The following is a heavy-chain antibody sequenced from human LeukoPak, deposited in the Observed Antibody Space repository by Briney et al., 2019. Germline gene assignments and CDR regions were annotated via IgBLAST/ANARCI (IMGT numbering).Heavy chain of an antibody. V-gene: IGHV1-18*01. Sequence: GASVKVSCKASGYTFTTSYINWVRQAPGQGLEWMGWVSAYNGKTSYAQRFQGRVTMTTDSSTSTAYMELASLRSDDTAVYYCARGGTFYPSIDYWGQGTLVTVSS. CDR2: VSAYNGKT. CDR3: ARGGTFYPSIDY. D-gene: IGHD1-26*01. CDR1: GYTFTTSY. J-gene: IGHJ4*02.